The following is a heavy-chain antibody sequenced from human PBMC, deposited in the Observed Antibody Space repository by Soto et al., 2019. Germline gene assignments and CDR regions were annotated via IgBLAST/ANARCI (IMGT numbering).Heavy chain of an antibody. J-gene: IGHJ3*02. V-gene: IGHV1-69*01. Sequence: QLQLVQSGAEVKKPGSSVKVSCKATGGTFSSFSINWVRQAPRQGLEWMGGFIPIIGSSNYAQRFQGRLTITADEATSTAYLELGSLTSEDTAVFYCARGNALDIWGQGTWVTVSS. CDR2: FIPIIGSS. CDR1: GGTFSSFS. CDR3: ARGNALDI.